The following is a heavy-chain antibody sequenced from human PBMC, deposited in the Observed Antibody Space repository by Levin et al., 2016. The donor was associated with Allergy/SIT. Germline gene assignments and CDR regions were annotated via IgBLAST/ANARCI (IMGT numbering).Heavy chain of an antibody. CDR3: ARVGSSSFFDY. D-gene: IGHD6-6*01. Sequence: GGSLRLSCAASGFTFSSYWMHWVRQAPGKGLVWVSRINSDGSSTSYADSVKGRFTISRDNAKNSLYLQMNSLRAEDTAVYYCARVGSSSFFDYWGQGTLVTVSS. CDR1: GFTFSSYW. CDR2: INSDGSST. V-gene: IGHV3-74*01. J-gene: IGHJ4*02.